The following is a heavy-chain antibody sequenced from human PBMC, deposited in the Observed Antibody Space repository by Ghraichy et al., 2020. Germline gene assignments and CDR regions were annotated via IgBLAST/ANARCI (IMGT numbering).Heavy chain of an antibody. Sequence: SGPTLVKPTQTLTLTCTFSGFSLSTSGEGVGWIRQPPGKALEWLALIYWDDDKRYSPALKSRLTITKDTSKNQVVLTMTNMDPVDTATYFCAPRNLVDTAGLSFDSWGQGTLVTVSS. CDR2: IYWDDDK. CDR1: GFSLSTSGEG. D-gene: IGHD5-18*01. V-gene: IGHV2-5*02. CDR3: APRNLVDTAGLSFDS. J-gene: IGHJ4*02.